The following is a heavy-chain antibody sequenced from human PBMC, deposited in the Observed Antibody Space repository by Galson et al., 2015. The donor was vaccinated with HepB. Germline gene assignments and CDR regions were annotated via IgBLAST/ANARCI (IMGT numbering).Heavy chain of an antibody. CDR3: AKTRYGGSGKPYYFDY. J-gene: IGHJ4*02. CDR1: GFSFSDFA. CDR2: ISSDARNK. V-gene: IGHV3-23*01. D-gene: IGHD4-23*01. Sequence: SLRLSCAASGFSFSDFAMTWVRQAPQAPGKGLEWVSSISSDARNKYYADSLRGRYSISRDNSQSTLYLQMNSLRAEDTALYYCAKTRYGGSGKPYYFDYWGQGTLVTVSS.